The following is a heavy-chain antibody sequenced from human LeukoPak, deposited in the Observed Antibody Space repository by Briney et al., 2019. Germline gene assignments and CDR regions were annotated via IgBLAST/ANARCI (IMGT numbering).Heavy chain of an antibody. CDR3: SREGEGEDGTGHHNWYFDL. CDR1: GYTFTRYG. D-gene: IGHD2-8*02. V-gene: IGHV1-18*01. J-gene: IGHJ2*01. CDR2: ISPYNANT. Sequence: GASVKVSCKASGYTFTRYGISWVRQAPGQGLEWMGWISPYNANTKYAQKFQGRVTMTTDTSTSTAYMELRSLRSDDTAMYYCSREGEGEDGTGHHNWYFDLWGRGTLVTVSS.